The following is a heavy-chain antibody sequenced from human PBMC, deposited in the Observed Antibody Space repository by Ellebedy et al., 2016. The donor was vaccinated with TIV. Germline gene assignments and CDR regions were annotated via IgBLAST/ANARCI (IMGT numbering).Heavy chain of an antibody. V-gene: IGHV3-7*01. CDR2: IKQDGSRI. D-gene: IGHD2-15*01. CDR3: AGGDVFDV. J-gene: IGHJ3*01. Sequence: GESLKISCEVSGFSFSTNWMNWVRQAPGKGLEWVASIKQDGSRIYSLDSVKGRFTISRDNAKKSMYLQMNSLRAEDTAVYYCAGGDVFDVWGHGTMVTVSS. CDR1: GFSFSTNW.